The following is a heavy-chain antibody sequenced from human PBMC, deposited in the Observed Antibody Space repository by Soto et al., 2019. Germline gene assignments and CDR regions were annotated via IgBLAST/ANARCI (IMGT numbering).Heavy chain of an antibody. CDR1: SGSISRYY. Sequence: QVQLQESGPGLVKPSETLSLTCTVSSGSISRYYWSWFRQPPGKGLEWIGDIYYSGSTNYNPSLKSRVTISVDTSKNQFSLRLRSVNAADTAVYYCARANYFDYWGQRTLVTVSS. CDR3: ARANYFDY. CDR2: IYYSGST. V-gene: IGHV4-59*12. J-gene: IGHJ4*02.